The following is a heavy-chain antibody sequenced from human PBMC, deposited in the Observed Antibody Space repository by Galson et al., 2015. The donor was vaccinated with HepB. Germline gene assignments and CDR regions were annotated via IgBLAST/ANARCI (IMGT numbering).Heavy chain of an antibody. J-gene: IGHJ4*02. V-gene: IGHV5-51*01. Sequence: QSGAEVKKPGESLKISCKGSGYTFTNYWIGWVRQMPGKGLEWMGIIYPGDADIRYSPSFQSQVTISADKSVTTAYLQWSSLKASDTAIYYCARRGGSGTYYSRFGSWGQGTLVTVSS. CDR3: ARRGGSGTYYSRFGS. CDR2: IYPGDADI. D-gene: IGHD3-10*01. CDR1: GYTFTNYW.